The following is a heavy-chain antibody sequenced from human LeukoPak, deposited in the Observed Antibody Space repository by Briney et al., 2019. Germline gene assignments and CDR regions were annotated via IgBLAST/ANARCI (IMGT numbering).Heavy chain of an antibody. D-gene: IGHD4-11*01. J-gene: IGHJ4*02. CDR2: INPSGGST. Sequence: GASVKVSCKASGYTFTSYAMNWVRQAPGQGLEWMGIINPSGGSTSYAQKFQGRVTMTRDTSTSTVYMELSSLRSEDTAVYYCARNEPGLQINYWGQGTLVTVSS. V-gene: IGHV1-46*01. CDR1: GYTFTSYA. CDR3: ARNEPGLQINY.